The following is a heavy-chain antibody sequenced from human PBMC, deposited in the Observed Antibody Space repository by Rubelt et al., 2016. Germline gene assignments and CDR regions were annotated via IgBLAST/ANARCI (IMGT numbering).Heavy chain of an antibody. CDR2: IKSKTDGETT. D-gene: IGHD2-2*01. CDR1: GFTFNNAW. J-gene: IGHJ4*02. Sequence: EVQLVESGGGLVKPGGSLRLSCVVSGFTFNNAWMSWVRQGPGKGLEWVGRIKSKTDGETTDYAAPAKGRFSISRDDSKNTLYLQMNNLKTEDTAVYYCITDPDCSSSSCSSHFDYWGQGTLVTVSS. V-gene: IGHV3-15*01. CDR3: ITDPDCSSSSCSSHFDY.